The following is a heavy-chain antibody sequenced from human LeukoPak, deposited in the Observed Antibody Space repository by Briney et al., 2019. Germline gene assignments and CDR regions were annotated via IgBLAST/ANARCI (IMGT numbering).Heavy chain of an antibody. Sequence: GASVKVSCKASGGTFSSYAISWLRQAPGQGLEWMGRIIPILGIANYAQKFQGRVTITADKSTSTAYMELSSLRSEDTAVYYCARDPGSAVVDNNWFDPWGQGTLVTVSS. CDR2: IIPILGIA. CDR1: GGTFSSYA. D-gene: IGHD6-19*01. CDR3: ARDPGSAVVDNNWFDP. V-gene: IGHV1-69*04. J-gene: IGHJ5*02.